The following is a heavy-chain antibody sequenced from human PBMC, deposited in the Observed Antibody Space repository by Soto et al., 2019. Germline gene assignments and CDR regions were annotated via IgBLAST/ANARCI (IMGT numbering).Heavy chain of an antibody. D-gene: IGHD6-19*01. V-gene: IGHV4-59*01. CDR3: ARSVAVPGAHIDY. Sequence: SETLSLTCSVSGGSISGSYWSWIRQSPGKGLEWLGYVYYTGSTNYSPSLRRRVSISVDTSKNEFSLRLSSVTAADTAVYFCARSVAVPGAHIDYWGQGTQVTVSS. CDR2: VYYTGST. CDR1: GGSISGSY. J-gene: IGHJ4*02.